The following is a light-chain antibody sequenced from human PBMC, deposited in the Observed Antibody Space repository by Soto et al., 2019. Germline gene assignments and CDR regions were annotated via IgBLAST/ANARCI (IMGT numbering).Light chain of an antibody. Sequence: QSVLTQPASVSASPGQSITISCTGSSSDIGGHNYVSWYQQHPAKAPKLIIYEVTFRPAGVSYRFSASKSGNTAYLTISGLQAEDEADYYCSSHTTTALYVFGTGTKLTVL. CDR1: SSDIGGHNY. V-gene: IGLV2-14*01. J-gene: IGLJ1*01. CDR3: SSHTTTALYV. CDR2: EVT.